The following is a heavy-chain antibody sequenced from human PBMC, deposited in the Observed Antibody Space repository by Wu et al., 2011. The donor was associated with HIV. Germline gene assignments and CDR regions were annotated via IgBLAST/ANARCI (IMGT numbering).Heavy chain of an antibody. CDR2: IIPIFSTA. CDR3: ARSGGPYQLTTQVYYYYYYMDV. J-gene: IGHJ6*03. Sequence: QVQLVQSGAEVKKPGSSVKVSCKASGGTFSSYAISWVRQAPGQGLEWMGGIIPIFSTANYAQKFQGRVTITTDESTNTAYMALSSLTSEDTAVYYCARSGGPYQLTTQVYYYYYYMDVWGKGTTVTVSS. D-gene: IGHD2-2*01. CDR1: GGTFSSYA. V-gene: IGHV1-69*05.